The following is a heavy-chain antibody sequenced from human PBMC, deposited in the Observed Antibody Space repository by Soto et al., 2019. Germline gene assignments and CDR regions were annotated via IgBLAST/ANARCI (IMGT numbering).Heavy chain of an antibody. J-gene: IGHJ5*02. CDR3: ARDGDGYPA. CDR2: IKQDGSEK. V-gene: IGHV3-7*01. D-gene: IGHD1-1*01. Sequence: GGSLRLSCAVSGFTFSRYAMSWVRQAPGKGLEWVANIKQDGSEKYYADAVKGRFTLSRDNVENSLYLQMNSLRAEDTAVYYCARDGDGYPAWGQGTLVTVSS. CDR1: GFTFSRYA.